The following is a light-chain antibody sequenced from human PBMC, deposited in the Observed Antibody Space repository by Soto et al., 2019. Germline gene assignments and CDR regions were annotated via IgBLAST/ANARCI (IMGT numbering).Light chain of an antibody. CDR3: QESYSVRT. CDR1: QGINNY. Sequence: IQMTQSPSSLSASVGDRVTISCRTSQGINNYLNWYQQKPWEAPSLIIYSVSTLKSGVPSRFSGSGSGTNFTFTISSLQPEDYATYYCQESYSVRTFGQGTKVDIK. J-gene: IGKJ1*01. CDR2: SVS. V-gene: IGKV1-39*01.